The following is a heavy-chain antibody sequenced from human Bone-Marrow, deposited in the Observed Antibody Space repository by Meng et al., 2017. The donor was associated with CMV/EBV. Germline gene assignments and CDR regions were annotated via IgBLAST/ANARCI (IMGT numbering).Heavy chain of an antibody. CDR3: AKDLYDFWNGYFIGFDC. CDR2: IRHDGSNK. D-gene: IGHD3-3*01. CDR1: GFTFSSYG. V-gene: IGHV3-30*02. Sequence: GESLKISCAASGFTFSSYGMHWVRQAPGKGLEWVAVIRHDGSNKYYADSVKGRFTISRDNPKNTLYVQMNSLRVDDTAVYYCAKDLYDFWNGYFIGFDCWGQGTLVTVSS. J-gene: IGHJ4*02.